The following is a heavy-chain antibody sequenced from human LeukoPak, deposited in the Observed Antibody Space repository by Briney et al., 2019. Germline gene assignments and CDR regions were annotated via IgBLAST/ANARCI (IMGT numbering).Heavy chain of an antibody. J-gene: IGHJ4*02. CDR3: ARRSIAAAGTGYFDY. D-gene: IGHD6-13*01. CDR2: IYPGDSDT. V-gene: IGHV5-51*01. Sequence: GESLKISCKGSGYSFTSYWIGWVCQMPGKGLEWMGIIYPGDSDTRYSPSFQGQVTISADKSISTAYLQWSSLKASDTAMYYCARRSIAAAGTGYFDYWGQGTLVTVSS. CDR1: GYSFTSYW.